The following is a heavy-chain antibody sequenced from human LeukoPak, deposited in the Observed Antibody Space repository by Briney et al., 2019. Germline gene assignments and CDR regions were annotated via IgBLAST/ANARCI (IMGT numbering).Heavy chain of an antibody. J-gene: IGHJ2*01. D-gene: IGHD5-24*01. CDR3: ARARGDGYQWYFDL. CDR1: GFTFSSYW. Sequence: GGSLRLSCAASGFTFSSYWMNWVRQAPGKGLEWVANIKQDGSGKNYVDFVKGRFTISRDNAKNSLDLQMNSLRAEDTAMYYCARARGDGYQWYFDLWGRGTLVTVS. CDR2: IKQDGSGK. V-gene: IGHV3-7*01.